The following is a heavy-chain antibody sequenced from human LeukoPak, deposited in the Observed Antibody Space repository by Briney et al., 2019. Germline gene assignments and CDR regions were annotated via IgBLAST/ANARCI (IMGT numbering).Heavy chain of an antibody. J-gene: IGHJ4*02. D-gene: IGHD2-15*01. V-gene: IGHV3-33*08. CDR3: ARDRIGMYSIDY. CDR1: GFTFSNFG. Sequence: PGGSLRLSCAASGFTFSNFGLNWVRQAPGKGLECVSFIWDNGLRTYYSESVKGLFTISRDDSKNTLYLQMSRLRVEDTAVYYCARDRIGMYSIDYWGRGTMVTVSS. CDR2: IWDNGLRT.